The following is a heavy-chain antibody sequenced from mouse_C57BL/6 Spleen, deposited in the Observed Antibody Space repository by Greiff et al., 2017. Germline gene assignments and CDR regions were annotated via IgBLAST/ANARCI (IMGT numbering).Heavy chain of an antibody. CDR2: ISDGGSYT. Sequence: EVQLVESGGGLVKPGGSLKLSCAASGFTFSSYAMSWVRQTPGKRLEWVATISDGGSYTYYPDNVKGRFTISRDKAKNKLYLQMSHLKSEDTAMYYCARDGVTTGVDYWGQGTTRTVSS. J-gene: IGHJ2*01. CDR1: GFTFSSYA. D-gene: IGHD1-1*01. CDR3: ARDGVTTGVDY. V-gene: IGHV5-4*01.